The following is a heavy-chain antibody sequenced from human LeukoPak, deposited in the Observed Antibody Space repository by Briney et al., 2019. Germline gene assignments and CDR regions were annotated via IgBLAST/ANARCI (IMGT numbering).Heavy chain of an antibody. Sequence: GGSLRLSCAASGFTFSSYDMHWVRQATGKGLEWVSAIGTAGDTYYPGSVKGRFTISRENAKNSLYLQMNSLRAEDTAVYYCARGINDYGDPHPGYWGQGTLVTVSS. J-gene: IGHJ4*02. CDR3: ARGINDYGDPHPGY. CDR1: GFTFSSYD. CDR2: IGTAGDT. V-gene: IGHV3-13*04. D-gene: IGHD4-17*01.